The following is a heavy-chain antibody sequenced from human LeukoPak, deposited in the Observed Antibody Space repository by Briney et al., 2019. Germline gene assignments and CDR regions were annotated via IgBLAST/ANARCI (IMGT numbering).Heavy chain of an antibody. CDR3: ARDQGGSGIDY. D-gene: IGHD3-10*01. CDR1: GASIGSGDYY. V-gene: IGHV4-30-4*08. Sequence: PSQTLSLTCTVSGASIGSGDYYWTWIRQPPGEGLEWIGNIDYSGSAYYTPSLKSRVTTSVDTSKIQFSLKLSSVTAADTAVYYCARDQGGSGIDYWGQGTLVTVSS. J-gene: IGHJ4*02. CDR2: IDYSGSA.